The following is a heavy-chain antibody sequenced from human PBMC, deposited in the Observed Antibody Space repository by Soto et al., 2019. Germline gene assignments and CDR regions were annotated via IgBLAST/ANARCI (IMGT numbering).Heavy chain of an antibody. CDR2: INHSGST. V-gene: IGHV4-34*01. J-gene: IGHJ6*02. Sequence: SETLSLTCAVYGGSFSGYYWSWIRQPPGKGLEWIGEINHSGSTNYNPYLKSRVTISVDTSKNQFSLKLSSVTAADTAVYYCARTRRLLRGYSYGYALDVWGQGTTVTVSS. CDR1: GGSFSGYY. CDR3: ARTRRLLRGYSYGYALDV. D-gene: IGHD5-18*01.